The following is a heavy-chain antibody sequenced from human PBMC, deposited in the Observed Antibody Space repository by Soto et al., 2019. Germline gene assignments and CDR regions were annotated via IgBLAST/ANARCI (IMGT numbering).Heavy chain of an antibody. Sequence: ASVKVSCKASGYTFTSYGISWVRQAPGQGLEWMGWISAYNGNTNYAQKLQGRVTMTTDTSTSTAYMELRSLRSDDTAVYYCARVPQNKASLYIVVVPAASEAFDIWGQGTMVTVS. CDR3: ARVPQNKASLYIVVVPAASEAFDI. V-gene: IGHV1-18*01. J-gene: IGHJ3*02. CDR1: GYTFTSYG. CDR2: ISAYNGNT. D-gene: IGHD2-2*01.